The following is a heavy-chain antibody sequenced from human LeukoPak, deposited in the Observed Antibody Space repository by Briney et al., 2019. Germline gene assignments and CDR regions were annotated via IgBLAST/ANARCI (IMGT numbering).Heavy chain of an antibody. D-gene: IGHD3-10*01. J-gene: IGHJ6*03. CDR3: ASMSRGVILGPNYYSYYMDV. Sequence: PSETLSLTCSVSGGPMSSPSFYWAWIRQPPGKGLEWIGNIYYSGGTYYNPSLQSRVTISVDTSKNQFSLKLTSVTAADKAVYYCASMSRGVILGPNYYSYYMDVWGKGATVIVSS. CDR2: IYYSGGT. CDR1: GGPMSSPSFY. V-gene: IGHV4-39*01.